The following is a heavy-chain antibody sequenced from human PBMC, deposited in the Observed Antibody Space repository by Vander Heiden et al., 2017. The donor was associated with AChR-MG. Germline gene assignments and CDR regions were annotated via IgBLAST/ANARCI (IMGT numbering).Heavy chain of an antibody. V-gene: IGHV3-7*01. CDR2: IKQDGSEK. D-gene: IGHD3-22*01. CDR1: GFTFSSYW. CDR3: ARDKTNHYYDSSGYYGSD. Sequence: EVQLVESGGGLVQPGGSLRLSCAASGFTFSSYWMSWVRQAPGKGLEWVANIKQDGSEKYYVDSVKGRFTISRDNAKNSLYLQMNSLRAEDTAVYYCARDKTNHYYDSSGYYGSDWGQGTLVTVSS. J-gene: IGHJ4*02.